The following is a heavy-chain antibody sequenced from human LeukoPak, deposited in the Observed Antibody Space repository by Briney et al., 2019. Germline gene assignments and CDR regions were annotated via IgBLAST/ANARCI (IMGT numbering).Heavy chain of an antibody. J-gene: IGHJ4*02. D-gene: IGHD4-11*01. CDR2: TYYRSKYCF. CDR3: ARERLHDYSRTLDY. CDR1: GDSVSTNSAA. Sequence: SQTLSLTCAISGDSVSTNSAAWNWIRQSPSRGFEWLGRTYYRSKYCFDYAVSVKSRITINPDTSKNQFSLQLSSVTPEDTAVYYCARERLHDYSRTLDYWGQGTLVTVSS. V-gene: IGHV6-1*01.